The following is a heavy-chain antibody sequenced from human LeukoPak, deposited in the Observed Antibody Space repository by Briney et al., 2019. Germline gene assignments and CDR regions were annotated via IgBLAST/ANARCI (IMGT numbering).Heavy chain of an antibody. CDR1: GYTLTELP. D-gene: IGHD3-22*01. CDR3: ATIPHYYDSSGYYYA. J-gene: IGHJ5*02. CDR2: FDPEDGET. V-gene: IGHV1-24*01. Sequence: ASVKVSCKVSGYTLTELPMHWVRQAPGKGLEWMGGFDPEDGETIYAQKFQGRVTMTEDTSTDTAYMELSSLRSEDTAVYYCATIPHYYDSSGYYYAWGQGTLVTVSS.